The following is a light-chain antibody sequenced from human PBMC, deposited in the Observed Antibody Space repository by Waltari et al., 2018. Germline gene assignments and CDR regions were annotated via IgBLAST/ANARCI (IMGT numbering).Light chain of an antibody. CDR3: QQSDGVPLT. J-gene: IGKJ2*01. Sequence: DIQMTQSPSSLSASVGDTVTITCRASQSIGRYLNWYQQTPGEAPKLLIYKASNLQGGVPSRFSGSGSGTDFTLTIDSLQPEDFASYYCQQSDGVPLTFGPGT. CDR1: QSIGRY. CDR2: KAS. V-gene: IGKV1-39*01.